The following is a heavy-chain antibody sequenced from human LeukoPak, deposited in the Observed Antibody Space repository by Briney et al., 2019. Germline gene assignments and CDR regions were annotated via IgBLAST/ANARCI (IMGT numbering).Heavy chain of an antibody. D-gene: IGHD3-9*01. J-gene: IGHJ4*02. Sequence: PGGSLRLSCAASGFTFSSYGMHWVRQAPGKGLEWVAVISYDGSNKYYADSVKGRFTISRDNSKNTLYLQMNSLRAEDTAVYYCAKVVRYFDWPDFDYWGQGTLVTVSS. CDR2: ISYDGSNK. V-gene: IGHV3-30*18. CDR1: GFTFSSYG. CDR3: AKVVRYFDWPDFDY.